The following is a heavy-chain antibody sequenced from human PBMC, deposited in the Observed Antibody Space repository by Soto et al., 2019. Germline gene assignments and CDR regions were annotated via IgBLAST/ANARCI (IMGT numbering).Heavy chain of an antibody. CDR2: ISAYNGNT. Sequence: QVQLVQSGAEVKKPGASVKVSCKASGYTFTSYGISWVRQAPGQGLEWMGWISAYNGNTNYAQKLQGRITMTTDTSTSTAYMELRSLRSDDTAVYYCARAEAGTPYYCYCYMDVWGKGTTVTVSS. CDR1: GYTFTSYG. D-gene: IGHD1-7*01. CDR3: ARAEAGTPYYCYCYMDV. V-gene: IGHV1-18*01. J-gene: IGHJ6*03.